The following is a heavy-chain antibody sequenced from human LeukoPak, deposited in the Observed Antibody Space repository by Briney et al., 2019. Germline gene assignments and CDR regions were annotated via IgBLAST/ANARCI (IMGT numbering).Heavy chain of an antibody. Sequence: PGGSLRLSCAVSGFTFTNYWMAWVRQAPGKGLEWVANIKKDGSQINYVDSVKGRFTISRDDTKSSLYLQMNRLRVEDTATYYCARARLQDASAWDYWGQGTLVTVSS. J-gene: IGHJ4*02. CDR3: ARARLQDASAWDY. CDR1: GFTFTNYW. CDR2: IKKDGSQI. V-gene: IGHV3-7*01. D-gene: IGHD2-15*01.